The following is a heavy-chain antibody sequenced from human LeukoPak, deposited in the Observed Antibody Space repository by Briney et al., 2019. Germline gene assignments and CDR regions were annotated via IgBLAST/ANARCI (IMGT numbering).Heavy chain of an antibody. Sequence: ASVKVSCKASGYTFTGYYMHWVRQAPGQGLEWMGRINPNSGGTDYAQKFQGRVTMTRDTSISTAYMELSRLRSDDTAVYYCARARYSSGWFRTTDAFDIWGQGTMVTVSS. D-gene: IGHD6-19*01. CDR2: INPNSGGT. J-gene: IGHJ3*02. CDR1: GYTFTGYY. V-gene: IGHV1-2*06. CDR3: ARARYSSGWFRTTDAFDI.